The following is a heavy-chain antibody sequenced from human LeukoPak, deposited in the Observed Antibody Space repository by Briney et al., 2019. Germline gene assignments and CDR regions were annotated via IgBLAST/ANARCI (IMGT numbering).Heavy chain of an antibody. CDR3: ARTPGATVTAFYYYYYMDV. J-gene: IGHJ6*03. Sequence: PSETLSLTCTVSGGSISSYYWSWIRQPPGKGLEWIGYIYYSGSTNYNPSLKSRVTISVDTSKNQFSLKLSSVTAADTAVYYCARTPGATVTAFYYYYYMDVWGKGTTVTVSS. V-gene: IGHV4-59*01. CDR2: IYYSGST. CDR1: GGSISSYY. D-gene: IGHD4-17*01.